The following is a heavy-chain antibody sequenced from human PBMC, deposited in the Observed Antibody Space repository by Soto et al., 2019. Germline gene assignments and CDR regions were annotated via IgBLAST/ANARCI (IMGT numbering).Heavy chain of an antibody. V-gene: IGHV3-53*01. D-gene: IGHD1-7*01. CDR1: GFSVSSSH. J-gene: IGHJ4*02. CDR2: IYSGGAT. CDR3: AKDRPRRNSRYFFHY. Sequence: GGSLRLSSAASGFSVSSSHMIWVRQALGKGLEWVSVIYSGGATYYAFYVKGRFTISRDRSKNTVYLQMDGLRAEDMALYYCAKDRPRRNSRYFFHYCGQGTPVTVSS.